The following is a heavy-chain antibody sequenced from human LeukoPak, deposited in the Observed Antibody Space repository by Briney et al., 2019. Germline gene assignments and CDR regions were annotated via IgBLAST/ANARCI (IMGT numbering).Heavy chain of an antibody. CDR2: INHSGST. V-gene: IGHV4-34*01. D-gene: IGHD2-8*01. J-gene: IGHJ5*02. CDR1: GGSFSGYY. Sequence: SETLSLTCAVYGGSFSGYYWSWIRQPPGKGLEWIGEINHSGSTNYNPSLKSRVTISVDTSKNQFSLKLSSVTAADTAVYYCAREGEYCIKGVCFNWFDPWGQGTLVTVSS. CDR3: AREGEYCIKGVCFNWFDP.